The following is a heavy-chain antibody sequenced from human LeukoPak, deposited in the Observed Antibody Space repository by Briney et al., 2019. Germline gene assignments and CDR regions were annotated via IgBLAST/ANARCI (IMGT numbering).Heavy chain of an antibody. D-gene: IGHD2-15*01. CDR1: GYTFTSYD. Sequence: VKVSCKASGYTFTSYDINWVRQATGQGLEWMGWMNPNSGNTGYAQKFQGRVTMTRNTSISTAYMELSSLRSEDTAVYCCARYCSGGSCSNFDYWGQGTLVTVSS. CDR3: ARYCSGGSCSNFDY. V-gene: IGHV1-8*01. J-gene: IGHJ4*02. CDR2: MNPNSGNT.